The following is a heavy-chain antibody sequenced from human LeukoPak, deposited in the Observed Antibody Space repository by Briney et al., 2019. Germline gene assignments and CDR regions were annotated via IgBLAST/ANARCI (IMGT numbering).Heavy chain of an antibody. CDR1: GFTFSSYW. CDR2: INTDGSST. Sequence: GGSLRLSCAASGFTFSSYWMHWVRQAPGKGLVWVSRINTDGSSTSYADSVKGRFTISRDNAKNTLYLQMNSLRAEDTAVYYCAKGEYSSSRTGGLGGQGTLVTVSS. J-gene: IGHJ4*02. CDR3: AKGEYSSSRTGGL. D-gene: IGHD6-6*01. V-gene: IGHV3-74*01.